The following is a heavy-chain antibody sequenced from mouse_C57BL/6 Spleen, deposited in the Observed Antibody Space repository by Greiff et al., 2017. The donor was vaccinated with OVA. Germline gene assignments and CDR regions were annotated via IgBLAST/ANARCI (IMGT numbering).Heavy chain of an antibody. CDR1: GYTFTSYW. J-gene: IGHJ1*03. D-gene: IGHD2-3*01. V-gene: IGHV1-53*01. Sequence: QVHVKQSGTELVKPGASVKLSCKASGYTFTSYWMHWVKQRPGQGLEWIGNINPSNGGTNYNEKFKSKATLTVDKSSSTAYMQLSSLTSEDSAVYYCARGGDGYYLHHVWGTGTTVTVSS. CDR2: INPSNGGT. CDR3: ARGGDGYYLHHV.